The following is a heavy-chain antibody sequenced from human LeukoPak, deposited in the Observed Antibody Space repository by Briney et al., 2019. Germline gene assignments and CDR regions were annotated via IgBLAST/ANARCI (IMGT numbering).Heavy chain of an antibody. D-gene: IGHD3-16*02. CDR2: IYYSGST. CDR3: ARVHIVYYYGMDV. V-gene: IGHV4-30-4*01. CDR1: GGSISRGDYY. Sequence: SETLSLTCTVSGGSISRGDYYWSWIRQPPGKGLEWIGYIYYSGSTYYNPSLKSRVTISVDTSKNQFSLKLSSVTAADTAVYYCARVHIVYYYGMDVWGQGTTVTVSS. J-gene: IGHJ6*02.